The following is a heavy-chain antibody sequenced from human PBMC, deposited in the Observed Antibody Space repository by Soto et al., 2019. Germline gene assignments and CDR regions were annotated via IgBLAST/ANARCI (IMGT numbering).Heavy chain of an antibody. CDR1: EFTLSDHY. D-gene: IGHD3-22*01. V-gene: IGHV3-72*01. Sequence: PWGALLVSCAGSEFTLSDHYIYWVRQAPGKGLDLVGRSRDKPQGYSTAYAASVKGRFTTSRDESKNSAYLQMNRLKTEDTAVYYCVRATYFSDSSGYTRCLDYWGQGAMVTVSS. CDR2: SRDKPQGYST. CDR3: VRATYFSDSSGYTRCLDY. J-gene: IGHJ4*02.